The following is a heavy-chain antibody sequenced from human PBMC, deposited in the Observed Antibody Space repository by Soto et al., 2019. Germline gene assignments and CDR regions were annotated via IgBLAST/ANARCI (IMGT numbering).Heavy chain of an antibody. CDR2: IYYSGST. V-gene: IGHV4-59*01. CDR1: GGSISSYY. Sequence: SETLSLTCTVSGGSISSYYWSWIRQPPGKGLEWIGYIYYSGSTNYNPSLKSRVTISVDTSKNQFSLKLSSVTAADTAVYYCASSSNWGSVWFDPWGQGTLVTVSS. D-gene: IGHD7-27*01. J-gene: IGHJ5*02. CDR3: ASSSNWGSVWFDP.